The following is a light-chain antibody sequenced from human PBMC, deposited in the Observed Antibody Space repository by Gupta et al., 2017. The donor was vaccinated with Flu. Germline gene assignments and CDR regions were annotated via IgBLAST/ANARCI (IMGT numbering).Light chain of an antibody. Sequence: QSALTQPASVSGSPGPSNTISCTGTSSHVGGYNYVAWYQQHPGKAPKLMIYEVSNRPSGVSNRFSGSKSGNTASLAISGLQAEDEADYYCSSYTSSSTRVFGGGTKLTVL. CDR2: EVS. CDR1: SSHVGGYNY. J-gene: IGLJ3*02. V-gene: IGLV2-14*01. CDR3: SSYTSSSTRV.